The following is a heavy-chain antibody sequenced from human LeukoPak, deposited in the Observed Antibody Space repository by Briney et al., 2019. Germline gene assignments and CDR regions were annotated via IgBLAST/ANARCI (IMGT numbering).Heavy chain of an antibody. Sequence: PGGSLRLSCAASGFTFDDYAMHWVRHAPGKGLEWVSGISWNSGSIGYADSVKGRFTISRDNAKNSLYLQMNSLRAEDTALYYCAKGPGDHYDSSGYYFYYFDYWGQGTLVTVSS. CDR2: ISWNSGSI. CDR3: AKGPGDHYDSSGYYFYYFDY. D-gene: IGHD3-22*01. V-gene: IGHV3-9*01. J-gene: IGHJ4*02. CDR1: GFTFDDYA.